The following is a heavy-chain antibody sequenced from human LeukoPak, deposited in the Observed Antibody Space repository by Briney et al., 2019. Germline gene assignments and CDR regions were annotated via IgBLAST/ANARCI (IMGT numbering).Heavy chain of an antibody. Sequence: GGSLRLSCAASGFTFNSYEVNWVRQAPGKGLEWLSFISSSGSIIYYADSMKGRFTISRDNAKNSLYLQMNSLRAEDTAVYYCARGQYTSDWYYFDYWGQGTLVTVSS. CDR3: ARGQYTSDWYYFDY. J-gene: IGHJ4*02. D-gene: IGHD6-19*01. V-gene: IGHV3-48*03. CDR2: ISSSGSII. CDR1: GFTFNSYE.